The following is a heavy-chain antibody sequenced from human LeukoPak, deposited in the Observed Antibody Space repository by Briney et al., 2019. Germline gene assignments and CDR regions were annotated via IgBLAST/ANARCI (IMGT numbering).Heavy chain of an antibody. CDR2: SNLSRVRT. V-gene: IGHV3-20*04. Sequence: PRGSLRLSCAAPGFTFDDYGMSRGRQAPRKGVEWVSGSNLSRVRTGYADSVKDRFNISRDNAKNSLYLQMNSLRAEDTALYYCARGIHSYYYYYYMDVWGKGTTVTVSS. J-gene: IGHJ6*03. CDR3: ARGIHSYYYYYYMDV. CDR1: GFTFDDYG. D-gene: IGHD5-18*01.